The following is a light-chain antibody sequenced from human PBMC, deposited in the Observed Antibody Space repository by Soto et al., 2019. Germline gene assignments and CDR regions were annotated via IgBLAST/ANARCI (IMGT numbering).Light chain of an antibody. CDR3: QQYDNKPPIT. V-gene: IGKV3D-15*01. J-gene: IGKJ5*01. CDR2: GTS. Sequence: EVVMTQSPATLSVSPGERATLSCRASQNVNSNLAWYQQKPGQAPRLLIYGTSTRATGIPDRFSGSGSGTEFTLPISSLKSEDFAIYHCQQYDNKPPITFGQGTRLEIK. CDR1: QNVNSN.